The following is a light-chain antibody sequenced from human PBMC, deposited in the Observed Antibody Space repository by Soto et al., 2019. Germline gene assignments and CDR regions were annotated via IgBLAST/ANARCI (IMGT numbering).Light chain of an antibody. CDR1: SSDIGAYNY. CDR3: RSYTSSSTVV. CDR2: DVS. Sequence: QSALPQPASVSGSPGQSITISCTGTSSDIGAYNYVSWYQQHPGKAPKLMIYDVSNRPSGVSNRFSGSKSGHTASLTISGLQAEDEADYYCRSYTSSSTVVFGGGTKVTVL. V-gene: IGLV2-14*01. J-gene: IGLJ2*01.